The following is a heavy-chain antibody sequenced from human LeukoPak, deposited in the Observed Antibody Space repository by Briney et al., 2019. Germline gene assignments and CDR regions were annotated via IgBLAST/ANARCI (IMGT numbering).Heavy chain of an antibody. CDR1: GFTFSSYG. CDR3: ARDPPGVPAASGLDY. V-gene: IGHV3-33*01. CDR2: IWYDGSNK. Sequence: PGGSLRLSCAASGFTFSSYGMHWVRQAPGKGLEWVAVIWYDGSNKYYADSVKGRFTISRDNSKNTLYLQMNSLRAEDTAVYYCARDPPGVPAASGLDYWGQGTLVTVSS. J-gene: IGHJ4*02. D-gene: IGHD2-2*01.